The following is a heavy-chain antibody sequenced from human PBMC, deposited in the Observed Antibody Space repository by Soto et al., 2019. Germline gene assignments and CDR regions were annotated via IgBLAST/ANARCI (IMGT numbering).Heavy chain of an antibody. CDR3: ARGGHVVVVTAALDY. V-gene: IGHV1-46*01. D-gene: IGHD2-21*02. CDR2: VNPSGGHT. Sequence: QVQLVQSGAEVKKPGASVKVSCKASGDTFTDYYIHWVRQAPGQGLEWMGTVNPSGGHTTYAQHFLGRVTMTRDTSTSTLYMELTSLTSEDTAVYYCARGGHVVVVTAALDYWGQGTLVTVFS. CDR1: GDTFTDYY. J-gene: IGHJ4*02.